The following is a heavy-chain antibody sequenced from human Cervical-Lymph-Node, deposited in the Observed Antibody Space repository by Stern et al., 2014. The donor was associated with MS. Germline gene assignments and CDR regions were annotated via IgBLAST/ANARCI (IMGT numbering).Heavy chain of an antibody. J-gene: IGHJ6*02. CDR1: GFTFSSCG. V-gene: IGHV3-33*01. CDR3: ARDLRGGSVVVAGQGAYYYYYGMDV. Sequence: VQLEESGGGVVQPGGSLRLSCAASGFTFSSCGMHWVRQAPGKGLEWVAVIWYDGSNEYYADSVRGRFTVSRDNSKNTLYLQMNSLRVEDTAVYYCARDLRGGSVVVAGQGAYYYYYGMDVWGQGTTVTVSS. CDR2: IWYDGSNE. D-gene: IGHD2-15*01.